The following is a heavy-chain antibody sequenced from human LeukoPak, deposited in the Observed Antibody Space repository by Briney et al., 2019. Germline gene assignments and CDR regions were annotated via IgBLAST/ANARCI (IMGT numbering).Heavy chain of an antibody. CDR2: ISVSGGST. CDR3: AKLASGSYLYYFDY. V-gene: IGHV3-23*01. CDR1: GFTFTSYA. D-gene: IGHD1-26*01. J-gene: IGHJ4*02. Sequence: PGGSLRLSCAASGFTFTSYAMSWIRQAPGKGLEWVSTISVSGGSTYYADSVKGRFTISRDNAKNTLYLQMNSRRAEGAAGYYFAKLASGSYLYYFDYWGQGTLVTVSS.